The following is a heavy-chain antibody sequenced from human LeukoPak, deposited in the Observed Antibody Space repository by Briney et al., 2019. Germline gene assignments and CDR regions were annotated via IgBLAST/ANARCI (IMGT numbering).Heavy chain of an antibody. CDR2: TKPNSGDT. V-gene: IGHV1-2*02. D-gene: IGHD2-2*01. CDR1: GFTLTDY. Sequence: ASVKVSCKASGFTLTDYIHWVRQDPRQGLQWMRWTKPNSGDTDYAQKFQGRVTMTRDTSISTVYMELSSLRSDDTAVYYCARADSVPAGDYHYWYMDVWGKGTTVTVSS. CDR3: ARADSVPAGDYHYWYMDV. J-gene: IGHJ6*03.